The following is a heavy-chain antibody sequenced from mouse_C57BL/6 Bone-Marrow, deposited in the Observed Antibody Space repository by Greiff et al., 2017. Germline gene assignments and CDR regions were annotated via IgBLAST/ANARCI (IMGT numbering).Heavy chain of an antibody. CDR2: IYPENGDT. CDR3: TTDSPPLLD. D-gene: IGHD2-10*01. CDR1: GFNIKDDY. V-gene: IGHV14-4*01. J-gene: IGHJ2*01. Sequence: VQLQQSGAELVRPGASVKLSCTASGFNIKDDYMHWVKQRPEQGLEWIGWIYPENGDTEYASKFQGKATITADTSSNTAYLQLSSLTSEDTAVYYCTTDSPPLLDWGQGTTLTVSS.